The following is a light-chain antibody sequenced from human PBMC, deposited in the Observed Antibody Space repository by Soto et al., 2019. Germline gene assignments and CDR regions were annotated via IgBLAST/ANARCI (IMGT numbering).Light chain of an antibody. V-gene: IGKV1D-13*01. CDR1: QGIYTY. Sequence: IQMTQSPSSLSASVGDRVTITCRASQGIYTYLAWYQQKPGKVPKLLIYDASSLESGVPSRFSGSGSATEFTLTISSLQPDDFATYYCQQYNNYWTFGQGTKVDIK. J-gene: IGKJ1*01. CDR3: QQYNNYWT. CDR2: DAS.